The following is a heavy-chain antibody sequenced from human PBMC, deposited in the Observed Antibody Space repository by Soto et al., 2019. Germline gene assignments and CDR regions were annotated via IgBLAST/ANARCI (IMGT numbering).Heavy chain of an antibody. J-gene: IGHJ6*02. D-gene: IGHD3-22*01. CDR3: ARGGYYDSSGARNYHYYGMDV. Sequence: ASVKVSCKASGYSFSSYGITWVRQAPGQGLERLGWISPYNDDTKYAQRLQGRNTMTTDTSTRTAYMDIRGLRSDDTAIYYCARGGYYDSSGARNYHYYGMDVWGQGTTVTVSS. CDR1: GYSFSSYG. CDR2: ISPYNDDT. V-gene: IGHV1-18*01.